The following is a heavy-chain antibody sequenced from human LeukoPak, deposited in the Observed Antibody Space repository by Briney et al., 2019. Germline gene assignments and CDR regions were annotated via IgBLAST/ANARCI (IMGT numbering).Heavy chain of an antibody. D-gene: IGHD6-13*01. V-gene: IGHV3-33*06. Sequence: GGSLRLSCAASGFTFSSYGMHWVRQAPGKGPEWVAVIWHDGSNKYYADSVKGRFTISRDNSKNTLYLQMNSLRAEDTAVYYCAKTGYSSSWYWDYYYYMDVWGKGTTVTVSS. J-gene: IGHJ6*03. CDR3: AKTGYSSSWYWDYYYYMDV. CDR2: IWHDGSNK. CDR1: GFTFSSYG.